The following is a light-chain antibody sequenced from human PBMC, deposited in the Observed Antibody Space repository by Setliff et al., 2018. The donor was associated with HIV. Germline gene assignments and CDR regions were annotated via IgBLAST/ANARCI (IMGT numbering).Light chain of an antibody. CDR2: YDS. CDR1: NIGSKS. J-gene: IGLJ1*01. CDR3: QVWDSSSDHPYV. V-gene: IGLV3-21*04. Sequence: YELTQPPSVSVAPGKTARITCGGNNIGSKSVHWYQQKPGQAPVLVISYDSDRPSGIPERFSGSNSGNTATLTISRVEAGDEADYYRQVWDSSSDHPYVFGTGTKVTVL.